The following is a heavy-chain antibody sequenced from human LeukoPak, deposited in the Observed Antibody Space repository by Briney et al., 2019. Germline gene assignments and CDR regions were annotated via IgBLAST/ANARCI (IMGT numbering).Heavy chain of an antibody. J-gene: IGHJ4*02. Sequence: GRSLRLSCAASGFTFITYAMSWVRQAPGKGLEWVSAICGSDGSRYYADSVKGRFTISRDNSKNTLYLQMNSLRGEDTAVYYCAKGGSPSCYSSSGYWGQGTLVTVSS. CDR3: AKGGSPSCYSSSGY. D-gene: IGHD2-2*01. CDR2: ICGSDGSR. CDR1: GFTFITYA. V-gene: IGHV3-23*01.